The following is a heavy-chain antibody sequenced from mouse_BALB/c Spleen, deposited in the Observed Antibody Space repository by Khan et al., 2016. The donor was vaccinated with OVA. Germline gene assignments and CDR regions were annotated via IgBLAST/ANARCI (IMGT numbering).Heavy chain of an antibody. CDR1: GSTFTTYW. Sequence: QVQLKQSGAELAKPGASVKMSCKASGSTFTTYWMHWVQQRPGQGLEWIGYINPTSGYTDYNEKFKDRATLSADKSSSTASMQMSSLTSEDSADYYCTSDCIDYWGQGTTLTVSS. CDR3: TSDCIDY. J-gene: IGHJ2*01. V-gene: IGHV1-7*01. D-gene: IGHD2-4*01. CDR2: INPTSGYT.